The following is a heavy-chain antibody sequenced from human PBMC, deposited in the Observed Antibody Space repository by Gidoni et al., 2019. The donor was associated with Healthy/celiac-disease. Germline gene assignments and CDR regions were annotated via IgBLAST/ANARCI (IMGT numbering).Heavy chain of an antibody. V-gene: IGHV3-33*01. CDR3: ARARIAAAGTEWFDP. D-gene: IGHD6-13*01. Sequence: QVQLVESGGGVVQPGRSLRLSCAASGFTFSSYGMHWVRQAPGKGLGWVAVIWYDGSNKYYADSVKGRFTISRDNSKNTLYLQMNSLRAEDTAVYYCARARIAAAGTEWFDPWGQGTLVTVSS. CDR2: IWYDGSNK. CDR1: GFTFSSYG. J-gene: IGHJ5*02.